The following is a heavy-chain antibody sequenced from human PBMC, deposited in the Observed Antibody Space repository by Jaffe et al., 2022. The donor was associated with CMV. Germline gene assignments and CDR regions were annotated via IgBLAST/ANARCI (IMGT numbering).Heavy chain of an antibody. CDR1: GFTFSSYW. CDR3: AREGGEMATIMPTDQIDY. CDR2: INSDGSST. J-gene: IGHJ4*02. D-gene: IGHD5-12*01. Sequence: EVQLVESGGGLVQPGGSLRLSCAASGFTFSSYWMHWVRQAPGKGLVWVSRINSDGSSTSYADSVKGRFTISRDNAKNTLYLQMNSLRAEDTAVYYCAREGGEMATIMPTDQIDYWGQGTLVTVSS. V-gene: IGHV3-74*01.